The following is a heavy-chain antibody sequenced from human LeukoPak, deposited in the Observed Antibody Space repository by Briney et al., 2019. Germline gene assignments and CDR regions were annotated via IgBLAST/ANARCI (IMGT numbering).Heavy chain of an antibody. D-gene: IGHD1-1*01. CDR2: IRGSCSST. CDR3: ASPSGTDH. V-gene: IGHV3-23*01. Sequence: GGSLRLSCAASGFTFSNYAMSWVRQAPGKGLECVSVIRGSCSSTYYADSVKGRFTISRDNFKNTLYLQMNSLRGEDTAVYYCASPSGTDHWGQGTLVTVSS. J-gene: IGHJ4*02. CDR1: GFTFSNYA.